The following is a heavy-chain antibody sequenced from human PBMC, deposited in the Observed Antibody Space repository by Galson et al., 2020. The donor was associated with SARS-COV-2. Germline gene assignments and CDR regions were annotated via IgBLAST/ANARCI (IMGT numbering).Heavy chain of an antibody. D-gene: IGHD3-3*01. CDR1: GYTFTSYD. J-gene: IGHJ5*02. CDR3: ARDTAITIFGVVIPGGFDP. Sequence: ASVKVSCKASGYTFTSYDINWVRQATGQGLEWMGWMNPNSGNTGYAQKFQGRVTMTRNTSISTAYMELSSLRSEDTAVYYCARDTAITIFGVVIPGGFDPWGQGTLVTVSS. V-gene: IGHV1-8*01. CDR2: MNPNSGNT.